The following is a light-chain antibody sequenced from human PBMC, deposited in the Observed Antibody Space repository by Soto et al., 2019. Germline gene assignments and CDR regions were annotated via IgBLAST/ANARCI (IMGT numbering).Light chain of an antibody. V-gene: IGKV1-33*01. CDR2: DAS. J-gene: IGKJ2*01. Sequence: DTQMTQSPHSLSASVGDRVTIACQANEDIANHLNWYRQRPGKAPDLPIYDASNLEPGVPSRFSGAGSGTDFTFTISGLLPEDFATYYCQQFHSLPYTFGQGTKLEI. CDR1: EDIANH. CDR3: QQFHSLPYT.